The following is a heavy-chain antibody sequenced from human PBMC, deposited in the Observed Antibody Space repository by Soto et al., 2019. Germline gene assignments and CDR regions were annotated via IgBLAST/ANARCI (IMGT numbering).Heavy chain of an antibody. CDR1: GYTFTGYY. J-gene: IGHJ3*02. V-gene: IGHV1-2*04. Sequence: ASVKVSCKASGYTFTGYYMHWVRQAPGQGLEWMGWINPNSGGTNYAQKFQGWVTMTRDTSISTAYKELSRPRSDDTAVNYCARDAGYRALGDAFDIWGKGTMVTVSS. CDR3: ARDAGYRALGDAFDI. D-gene: IGHD6-25*01. CDR2: INPNSGGT.